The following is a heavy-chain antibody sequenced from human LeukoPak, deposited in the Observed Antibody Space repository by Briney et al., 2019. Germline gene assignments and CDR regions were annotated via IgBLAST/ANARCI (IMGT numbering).Heavy chain of an antibody. CDR1: GGSISSSSYY. Sequence: SETLSLTCTVSGGSISSSSYYWGWIRQPPGKGLEWIGSIYYSGSTYYNPSLKSRVTISVDTSKNQFSLKLSSVTAADTAVYYCARHLKGDEYYYDSSGYYSFDYWGQGTLVTVSS. V-gene: IGHV4-39*01. CDR2: IYYSGST. J-gene: IGHJ4*02. CDR3: ARHLKGDEYYYDSSGYYSFDY. D-gene: IGHD3-22*01.